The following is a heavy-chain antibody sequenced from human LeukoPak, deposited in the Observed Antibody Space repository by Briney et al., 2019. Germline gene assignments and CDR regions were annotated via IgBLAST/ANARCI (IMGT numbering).Heavy chain of an antibody. J-gene: IGHJ6*02. D-gene: IGHD2-15*01. Sequence: GASVKVSCKASGYTFTGYYMHWVRQAPGQGLEWMGRINPNSGGTNYAQKFQGRVTMTRDTSISTAYMELSRLRSDDTAVYYCARRRVAATGYYYYGMTSGAKGPRSPSP. V-gene: IGHV1-2*06. CDR2: INPNSGGT. CDR3: ARRRVAATGYYYYGMTS. CDR1: GYTFTGYY.